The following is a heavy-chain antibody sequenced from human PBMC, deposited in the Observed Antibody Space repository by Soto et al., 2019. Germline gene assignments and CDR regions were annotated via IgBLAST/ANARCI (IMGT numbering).Heavy chain of an antibody. CDR3: ARFIVVVPAAMDANWFDP. D-gene: IGHD2-2*01. CDR2: IDPSDSYT. J-gene: IGHJ5*02. V-gene: IGHV5-10-1*01. CDR1: GYSFTSYW. Sequence: GESLKISCKGSGYSFTSYWISWVRQMPGKGLEWMGRIDPSDSYTNYSPSFQGHVTISADKSISTAYLQWSSLKASDTAMYYCARFIVVVPAAMDANWFDPWGQGTLVTVSS.